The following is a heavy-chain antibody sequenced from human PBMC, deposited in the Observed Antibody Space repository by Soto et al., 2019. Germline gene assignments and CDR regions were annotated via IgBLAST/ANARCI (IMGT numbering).Heavy chain of an antibody. CDR3: ARGGYFDSSNYLAY. J-gene: IGHJ4*02. V-gene: IGHV1-18*01. D-gene: IGHD3-22*01. CDR2: ISAYNGNT. Sequence: GASVKVSCKASGYIFTSYGISWVRQAPGQGLEWMGWISAYNGNTNYAQKHQGRVTMTTDTSTSTSYMELRSLRSEDTAVYYCARGGYFDSSNYLAYWGLGTLVTVSS. CDR1: GYIFTSYG.